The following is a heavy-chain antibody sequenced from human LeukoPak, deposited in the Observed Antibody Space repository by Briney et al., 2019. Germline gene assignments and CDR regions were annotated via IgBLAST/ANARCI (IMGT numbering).Heavy chain of an antibody. D-gene: IGHD3-10*02. Sequence: GGSLRLSCAASGFIFRNYYMSWIRQAPGKGLEWISYISTTSGFTKYADSVKGRFIISRDNAKNTLYLQMNSLGVDDTAVYYRARDMSRSPCDYWGQGTLVTVSS. CDR1: GFIFRNYY. CDR3: ARDMSRSPCDY. J-gene: IGHJ4*02. CDR2: ISTTSGFT. V-gene: IGHV3-11*06.